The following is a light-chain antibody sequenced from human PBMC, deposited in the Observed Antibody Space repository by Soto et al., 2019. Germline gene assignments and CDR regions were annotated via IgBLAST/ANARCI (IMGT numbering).Light chain of an antibody. CDR2: DAY. CDR3: QQYNSYSWT. Sequence: AIQMTQSPSSLSASVGDRVTISCRASQGIGNAVGWYQQKPGKAPKLLIYDAYSLESGVSSRFSGRGSGTECTRTSSSLQPDDFATYYCQQYNSYSWTFGQGTKVDIK. J-gene: IGKJ1*01. CDR1: QGIGNA. V-gene: IGKV1-13*02.